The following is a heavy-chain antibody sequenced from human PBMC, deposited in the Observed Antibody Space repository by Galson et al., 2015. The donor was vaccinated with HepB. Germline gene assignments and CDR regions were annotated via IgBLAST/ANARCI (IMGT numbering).Heavy chain of an antibody. J-gene: IGHJ4*02. V-gene: IGHV3-53*01. D-gene: IGHD3-16*01. CDR3: ARLFAIMDDS. Sequence: SLRLSCAVSGFSVSSNYMSWVRQAPGKGLEWVSVFYSGGNTYYADSVKGRFTISRDNSKNTLYLQMNSLRADDTAVYYCARLFAIMDDSWGQGTLVTVSS. CDR2: FYSGGNT. CDR1: GFSVSSNY.